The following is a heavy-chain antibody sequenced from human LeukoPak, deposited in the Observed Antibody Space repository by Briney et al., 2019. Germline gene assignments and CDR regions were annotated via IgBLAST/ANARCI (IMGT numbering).Heavy chain of an antibody. D-gene: IGHD5-18*01. CDR3: ARQVDIGMALPDY. Sequence: ASVTVSCKASGYTFTSYGMTWVRQAPGHGLEWMGWISAYNRKTNYAQKLQGRVTMTTDTSTSTAYMELRSLRSDDTAVYYCARQVDIGMALPDYWGQGTLVTVSS. V-gene: IGHV1-18*01. CDR1: GYTFTSYG. CDR2: ISAYNRKT. J-gene: IGHJ4*02.